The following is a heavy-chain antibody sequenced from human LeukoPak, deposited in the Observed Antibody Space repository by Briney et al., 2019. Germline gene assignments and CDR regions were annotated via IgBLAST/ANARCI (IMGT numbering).Heavy chain of an antibody. CDR1: GFTFSDHY. V-gene: IGHV3-72*01. D-gene: IGHD1-26*01. J-gene: IGHJ4*02. CDR3: TRVRLGAATRYFDY. CDR2: IRNKANSYGT. Sequence: PGGSLRLSCAASGFTFSDHYMDWVRLPPGKGLEWVGRIRNKANSYGTEYAASVKDRFTISRDDSKRSLYLQMNSLRSEDTALYYCTRVRLGAATRYFDYWGQGTLVNVSS.